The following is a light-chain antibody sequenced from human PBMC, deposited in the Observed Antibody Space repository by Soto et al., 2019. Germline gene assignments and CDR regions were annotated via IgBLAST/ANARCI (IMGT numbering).Light chain of an antibody. V-gene: IGKV3-20*01. CDR3: QKCHNWPRT. J-gene: IGKJ1*01. Sequence: EFVLTQSPGTLSLSPGESATLSCRDSQSVGSNYLAWYQQKTGQAPRLLIYGESSRATGIADRFSGSGSGTDLNLTISSLQSEDLAVYYCQKCHNWPRTCGQGTKVDIK. CDR1: QSVGSNY. CDR2: GES.